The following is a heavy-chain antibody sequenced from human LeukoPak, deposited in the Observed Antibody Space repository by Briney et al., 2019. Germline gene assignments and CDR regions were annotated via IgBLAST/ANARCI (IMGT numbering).Heavy chain of an antibody. CDR2: ISGSGGST. CDR1: GFTFRSYS. V-gene: IGHV3-23*01. J-gene: IGHJ4*02. D-gene: IGHD6-13*01. Sequence: GRSLRLSCAASGFTFRSYSIHWVRQAPGKGLEWVSAISGSGGSTYYADSVKGRFTISRDNSKNTLYLQMNSLRAEDTAVYYCAKAVIAAAGTLYYFDYWGQGTLVTVSS. CDR3: AKAVIAAAGTLYYFDY.